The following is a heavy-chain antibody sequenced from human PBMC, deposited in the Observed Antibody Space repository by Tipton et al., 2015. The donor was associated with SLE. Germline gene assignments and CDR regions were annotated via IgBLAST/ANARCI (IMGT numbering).Heavy chain of an antibody. J-gene: IGHJ4*02. Sequence: TLSLTCTVSGGSITTGSYYWSWIRQPAGQGLEWIGRLYTTGSTYYNPSLKSRVSMSVDTSKNQFSLRLSSVTAADTAVYYCARCRKWRDSSSYYDYFDYWGQGTLVTVSS. V-gene: IGHV4-61*02. CDR2: LYTTGST. D-gene: IGHD6-13*01. CDR1: GGSITTGSYY. CDR3: ARCRKWRDSSSYYDYFDY.